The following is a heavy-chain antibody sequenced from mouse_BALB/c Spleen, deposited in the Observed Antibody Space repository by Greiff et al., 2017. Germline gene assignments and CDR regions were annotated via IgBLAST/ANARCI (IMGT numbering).Heavy chain of an antibody. CDR1: GYTFSSYW. CDR2: ILPGSGST. V-gene: IGHV1-9*01. D-gene: IGHD2-4*01. Sequence: VQLQQSGAELMKPGASVKISCKATGYTFSSYWIEWVKQRPGHGLEWIGEILPGSGSTNYNEKFKGKATFTADTSSNTAYMQLSSLTSEDSAVYYCARSYDYERGYFDYWGQGTTLTVSS. CDR3: ARSYDYERGYFDY. J-gene: IGHJ2*01.